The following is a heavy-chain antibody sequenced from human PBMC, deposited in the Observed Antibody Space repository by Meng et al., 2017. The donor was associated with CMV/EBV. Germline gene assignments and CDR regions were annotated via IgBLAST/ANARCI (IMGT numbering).Heavy chain of an antibody. V-gene: IGHV3-30*09. CDR2: VSYERTDK. CDR3: AGDKSRSGSSDCKY. Sequence: ASGITIGTGGRHWVRQARREGLGLVTRVSYERTDKYNADSVKKRFAITRDNSKYTLILHVSSLATGDTAGYYWAGDKSRSGSSDCKYWGQGTLVTVSS. J-gene: IGHJ4*02. CDR1: GITIGTGG. D-gene: IGHD2-15*01.